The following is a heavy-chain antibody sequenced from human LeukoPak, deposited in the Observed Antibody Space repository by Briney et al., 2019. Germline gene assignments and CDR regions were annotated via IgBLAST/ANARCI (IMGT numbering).Heavy chain of an antibody. CDR1: GFTFSSYA. Sequence: GGSLRLSCAASGFTFSSYAVSWVRQAPGKGLEWVSAISGSGSSTHYADSVKGRFTISRDNSKNTLYLQMNSLRAEDTAVYYCAKGTSMIVVIITSVEYWGQGTLVTVSS. CDR3: AKGTSMIVVIITSVEY. D-gene: IGHD3-22*01. J-gene: IGHJ4*02. CDR2: ISGSGSST. V-gene: IGHV3-23*01.